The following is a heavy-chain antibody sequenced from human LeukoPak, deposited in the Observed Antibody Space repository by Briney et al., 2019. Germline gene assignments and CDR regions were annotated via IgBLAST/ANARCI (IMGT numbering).Heavy chain of an antibody. J-gene: IGHJ4*02. V-gene: IGHV3-9*01. Sequence: GGSLRLSCAASGFAFDDYTMHWVRQAPGKGLEWVSGISWNSGSVGYADSVKGRFTISRDNAKNSLYLQMSSLRGEDTALYYCAKDRRNDFDYWGQGTLVTVSS. CDR3: AKDRRNDFDY. CDR2: ISWNSGSV. CDR1: GFAFDDYT. D-gene: IGHD1-14*01.